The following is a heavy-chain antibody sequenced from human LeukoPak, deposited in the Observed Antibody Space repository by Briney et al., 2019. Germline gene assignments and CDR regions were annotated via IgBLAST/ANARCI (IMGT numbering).Heavy chain of an antibody. CDR3: ARDDRYCSGGSCYPGAFDI. D-gene: IGHD2-15*01. CDR2: IYYSGST. V-gene: IGHV4-59*01. Sequence: SETLSLTCTVPGGSIRSYYWSWIRQPPGKGLEWIGYIYYSGSTNYNPSLKSRVTISVDTSKNQFSLKLSSVTAADTAVYYCARDDRYCSGGSCYPGAFDIWGQGTMVTVSS. J-gene: IGHJ3*02. CDR1: GGSIRSYY.